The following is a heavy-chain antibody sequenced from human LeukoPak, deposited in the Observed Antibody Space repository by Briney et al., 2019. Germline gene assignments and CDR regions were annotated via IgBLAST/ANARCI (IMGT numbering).Heavy chain of an antibody. J-gene: IGHJ5*02. CDR3: ARDPSSGWYLKGWFDP. V-gene: IGHV3-30*02. Sequence: GGSLRLSCAASGFTFSTYGMHWVRQAPGKGLEWVSFIRYDGSSEYYVDSVKGRFTISRDNAKNSLYLQMNSLRAEDTAVYYCARDPSSGWYLKGWFDPWGQGTLVTVSS. CDR1: GFTFSTYG. D-gene: IGHD6-19*01. CDR2: IRYDGSSE.